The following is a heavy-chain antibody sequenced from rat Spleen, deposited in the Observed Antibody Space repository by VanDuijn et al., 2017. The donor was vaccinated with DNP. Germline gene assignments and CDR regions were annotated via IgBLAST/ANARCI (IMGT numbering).Heavy chain of an antibody. CDR3: AREAGTRGYFDY. J-gene: IGHJ2*01. CDR2: INPGRGGT. CDR1: GYTFPTYY. D-gene: IGHD1-4*01. Sequence: QVQLQQSGAELAKPGSSVKISCKASGYTFPTYYITWIKQTTGQGLEYLGYINPGRGGTNYNEKFKGKATLTVDTSSSPAFMQLSSLTPDDSAVYYGAREAGTRGYFDYWGQGVMVTVSS. V-gene: IGHV1-43*01.